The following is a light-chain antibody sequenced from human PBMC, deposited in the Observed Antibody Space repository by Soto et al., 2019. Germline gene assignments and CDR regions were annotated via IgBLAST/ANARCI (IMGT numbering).Light chain of an antibody. CDR3: MQATQFPLT. CDR2: KIS. CDR1: QSLVHGDGNSY. V-gene: IGKV2-24*01. J-gene: IGKJ4*01. Sequence: DIVLTQTPLSSPVTLGQPASISCRSSQSLVHGDGNSYLTWLQLRPGQPPRLLIYKISNRFPGVPDRFSGSGPGTDFTLKISRVEAEDVGIYYCMQATQFPLTFGGGTKVVIK.